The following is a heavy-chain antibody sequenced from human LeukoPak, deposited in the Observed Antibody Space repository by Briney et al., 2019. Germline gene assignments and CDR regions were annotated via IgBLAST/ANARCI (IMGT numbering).Heavy chain of an antibody. CDR1: GNHW. CDR2: SNSDGSWT. J-gene: IGHJ6*02. Sequence: GGSLRLSCAASGNHWMRWVRQVPGKGLVGVSESNSDGSWTSYADSVKGRFTIYNDNAKNTVYLQMNSLRAEDTDIYYCEKDFGDFKTGMDAWGQGTTVTVSS. D-gene: IGHD3-3*01. CDR3: EKDFGDFKTGMDA. V-gene: IGHV3-74*01.